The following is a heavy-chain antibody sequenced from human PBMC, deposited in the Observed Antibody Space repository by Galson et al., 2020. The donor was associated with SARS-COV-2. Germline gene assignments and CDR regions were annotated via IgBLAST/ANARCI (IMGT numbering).Heavy chain of an antibody. CDR1: GFTFSSYG. D-gene: IGHD3-3*01. J-gene: IGHJ4*02. CDR2: ISYDGSNK. V-gene: IGHV3-30*18. CDR3: AKDLQTYYDFWSGSDY. Sequence: GGSLRLSCAASGFTFSSYGMHWVRQAPGKGLEWVAVISYDGSNKYYADSVKGRFTISRDNSKNTLYLQMNSLRAEDTAVYYCAKDLQTYYDFWSGSDYWGQGTLVTVSS.